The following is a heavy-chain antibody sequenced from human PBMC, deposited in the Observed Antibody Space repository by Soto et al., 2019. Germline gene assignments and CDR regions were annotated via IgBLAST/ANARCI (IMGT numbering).Heavy chain of an antibody. CDR1: GFSFSKYG. V-gene: IGHV3-30*18. CDR2: MSDDGSKK. J-gene: IGHJ4*02. Sequence: QVQLVESGGGVVQPGRSLRLSCAASGFSFSKYGMHWVRQAPGKGLEWVAEMSDDGSKKYYGDSVKGRFTISRDNSKNTRYLLMDSLRPEDTAMYYCAKELRKTGGYYFDCWGQGTLVTVSS. CDR3: AKELRKTGGYYFDC. D-gene: IGHD3-16*01.